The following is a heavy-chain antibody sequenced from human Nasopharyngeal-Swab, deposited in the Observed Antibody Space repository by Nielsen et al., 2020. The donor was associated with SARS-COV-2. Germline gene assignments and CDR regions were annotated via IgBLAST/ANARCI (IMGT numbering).Heavy chain of an antibody. CDR3: ASGQLLLYTTPYYYYYGMDV. V-gene: IGHV7-4-1*02. D-gene: IGHD2-2*01. CDR2: INTNTGNP. CDR1: GYTFTSYA. J-gene: IGHJ6*02. Sequence: ASVKVSCKASGYTFTSYAMNWVRQAPGQGLEWMGWINTNTGNPTYAQGFTGRFVFSLDTSVSTAYLQISSLKAEDTAVYYCASGQLLLYTTPYYYYYGMDVWGQGTTVTVSS.